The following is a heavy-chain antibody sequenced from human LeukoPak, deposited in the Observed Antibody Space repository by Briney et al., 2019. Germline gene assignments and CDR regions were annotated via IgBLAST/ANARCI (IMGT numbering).Heavy chain of an antibody. CDR1: GGSICSGGYY. Sequence: PSETLSLTCTVSGGSICSGGYYWSWIRQHPGKGLEWIGYIYYSGSTYYNPSLKSRVTISADTSKNQFSLKLSSVTAADTAVYYCASVGTAMVTFDYWGQGTLVTVSS. CDR2: IYYSGST. CDR3: ASVGTAMVTFDY. D-gene: IGHD5-18*01. V-gene: IGHV4-31*03. J-gene: IGHJ4*02.